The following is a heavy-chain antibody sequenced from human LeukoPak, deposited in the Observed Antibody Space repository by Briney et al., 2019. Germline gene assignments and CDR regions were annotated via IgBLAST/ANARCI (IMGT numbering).Heavy chain of an antibody. CDR3: ARFYGGNSGVLPRATFDI. Sequence: PSETLSLTCTVSGGSISSYYWSWIRRPPGKGLEWIGYIYYSGSTNYNPSLKSRVTISADTSKNQFSLKLSSVTAADTAVYSCARFYGGNSGVLPRATFDIWGQGTMVTVSS. CDR2: IYYSGST. J-gene: IGHJ3*02. D-gene: IGHD4-23*01. CDR1: GGSISSYY. V-gene: IGHV4-59*01.